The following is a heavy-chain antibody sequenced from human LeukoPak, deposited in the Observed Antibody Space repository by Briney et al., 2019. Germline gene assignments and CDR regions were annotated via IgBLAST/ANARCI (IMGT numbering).Heavy chain of an antibody. CDR3: ARGGGYCSGGSCYPTPIDP. CDR2: INHSGST. CDR1: GGSFSGYY. J-gene: IGHJ5*02. D-gene: IGHD2-15*01. V-gene: IGHV4-34*01. Sequence: PSETLSLTCAVYGGSFSGYYWSWIRQPPGKGLEWIGEINHSGSTNYNPSLKSRVTISVDTSKNQFSLKLSSVTAADTAVYYCARGGGYCSGGSCYPTPIDPWGQGTLVTVSS.